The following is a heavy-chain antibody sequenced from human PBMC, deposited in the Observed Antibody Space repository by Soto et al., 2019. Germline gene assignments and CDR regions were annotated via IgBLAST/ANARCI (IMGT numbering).Heavy chain of an antibody. Sequence: GGSLRLSCTASGFTFGDYAMSWFRQAPGKGLEWVGFIRSKAYGGTTEYAASVKGRFTISRDDSKSIAYLQMNSLKTEDTAVYYCTRDQLYSSSWYGSYYYGMDVWGQGTTVTVSS. CDR1: GFTFGDYA. CDR3: TRDQLYSSSWYGSYYYGMDV. V-gene: IGHV3-49*03. D-gene: IGHD6-13*01. J-gene: IGHJ6*02. CDR2: IRSKAYGGTT.